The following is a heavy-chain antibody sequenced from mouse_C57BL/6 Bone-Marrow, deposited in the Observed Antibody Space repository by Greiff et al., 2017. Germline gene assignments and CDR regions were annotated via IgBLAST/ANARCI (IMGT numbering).Heavy chain of an antibody. D-gene: IGHD1-1*01. Sequence: QVQLQQSGPELVKPGASVKISCKASGYAFSSSWLNWVKQRPGKGLEWLGRIYPGDGDTNYNGKFKGKATLTADKSSSTAYMQLSSLTSEDSAVYFCARSYYGSSYYFDYWGQGTTLTVSS. CDR2: IYPGDGDT. CDR1: GYAFSSSW. V-gene: IGHV1-82*01. CDR3: ARSYYGSSYYFDY. J-gene: IGHJ2*01.